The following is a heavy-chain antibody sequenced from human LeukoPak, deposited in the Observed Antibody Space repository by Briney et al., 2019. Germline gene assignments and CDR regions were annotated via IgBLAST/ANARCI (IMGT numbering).Heavy chain of an antibody. J-gene: IGHJ4*02. CDR2: ISWNSGSI. Sequence: GGSLRLSCAASGFTFDDYAMHWVRQAPGKGLEWVSGISWNSGSIGYADSVKGRFTISRDNAKNSLYLQMNSLRAEDTALYYCAKTSRYYYGSGGRHFDYWGQGTLVTVSS. CDR3: AKTSRYYYGSGGRHFDY. V-gene: IGHV3-9*01. CDR1: GFTFDDYA. D-gene: IGHD3-10*01.